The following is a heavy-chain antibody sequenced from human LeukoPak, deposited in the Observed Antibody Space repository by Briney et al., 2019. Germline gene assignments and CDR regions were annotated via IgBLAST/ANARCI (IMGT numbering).Heavy chain of an antibody. CDR2: IWSDGTNR. CDR1: GFIFNHYA. J-gene: IGHJ4*02. V-gene: IGHV3-33*01. D-gene: IGHD4-11*01. Sequence: GTPLRLSCEASGFIFNHYALHWVRQAPHKGLEWVAVIWSDGTNRYYADSVKGRFSIFRDDSQKRVFLQMNSLRAEDTAVYYCVRDAQRGFDYSNSLQYWGQGALVTVSS. CDR3: VRDAQRGFDYSNSLQY.